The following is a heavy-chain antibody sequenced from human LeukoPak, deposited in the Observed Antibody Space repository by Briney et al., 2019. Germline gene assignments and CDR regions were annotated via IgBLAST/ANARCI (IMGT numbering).Heavy chain of an antibody. CDR3: ARDLGYSYGYVGFDY. V-gene: IGHV3-74*01. CDR2: INSGGSST. CDR1: GFTFSSYW. D-gene: IGHD5-18*01. Sequence: GGSLRLSCAASGFTFSSYWMHWVRQAPGKGLVWVSRINSGGSSTSYADSVKGRFTISRDNAKNTLYLQMNSLRAEDTAVYYCARDLGYSYGYVGFDYWGQGTLVTVSS. J-gene: IGHJ4*02.